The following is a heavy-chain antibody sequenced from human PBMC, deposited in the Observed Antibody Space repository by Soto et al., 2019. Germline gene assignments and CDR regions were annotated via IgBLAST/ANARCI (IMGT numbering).Heavy chain of an antibody. CDR1: GGSISSGGYS. Sequence: LSLTCAVSGGSISSGGYSWSWIRQPPGKGLEWIGYIYHSGSTYYNPSLKSRVTISVDRSKNQFSLKLSSVTAADTAVYYCARAIVATTRTRNTWFDPWGQGTLVTVPS. CDR3: ARAIVATTRTRNTWFDP. V-gene: IGHV4-30-2*01. CDR2: IYHSGST. J-gene: IGHJ5*02. D-gene: IGHD5-12*01.